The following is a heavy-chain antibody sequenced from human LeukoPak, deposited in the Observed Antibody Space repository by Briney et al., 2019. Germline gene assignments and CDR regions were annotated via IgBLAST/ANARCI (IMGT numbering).Heavy chain of an antibody. CDR1: GGSISSYY. J-gene: IGHJ4*02. D-gene: IGHD6-19*01. CDR3: ARVGSSGWSPKYYFDY. Sequence: SETLSLTCTVSGGSISSYYWSWIRQPPGKGLEWIGYIYYSGSTNYNPSLKSRVTISVDTSKNQFSLKLSSVTAADTAVYYCARVGSSGWSPKYYFDYWGQGTLVTVSS. CDR2: IYYSGST. V-gene: IGHV4-59*01.